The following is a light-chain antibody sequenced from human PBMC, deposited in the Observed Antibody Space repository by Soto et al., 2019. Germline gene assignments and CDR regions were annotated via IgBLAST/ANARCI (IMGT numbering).Light chain of an antibody. Sequence: DIQMTQSPSSLSASVGDRVTITCRASQAISNHLGWYRQKPGQVPELLIYAAYLLESGVPSRFSGSGSGTDFTLTISSLQPEDVATYYCQKYNRAPFTFGPGTKVHIK. V-gene: IGKV1-27*01. CDR3: QKYNRAPFT. J-gene: IGKJ3*01. CDR1: QAISNH. CDR2: AAY.